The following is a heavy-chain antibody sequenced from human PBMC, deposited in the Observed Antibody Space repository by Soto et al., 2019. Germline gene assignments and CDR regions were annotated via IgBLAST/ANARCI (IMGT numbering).Heavy chain of an antibody. V-gene: IGHV1-3*05. Sequence: QVHLVQSGAEEKKPGASVKVSCKASGYTFTSNAIHWVRQAPGQRLEWLGWIGAGDGRTTYSQTFQGRVIFTSDTTASTVYMELSSLTSEDTAVYFCARVYSDGWYHDSWGQGTLVTVSS. D-gene: IGHD6-19*01. CDR3: ARVYSDGWYHDS. CDR1: GYTFTSNA. J-gene: IGHJ4*02. CDR2: IGAGDGRT.